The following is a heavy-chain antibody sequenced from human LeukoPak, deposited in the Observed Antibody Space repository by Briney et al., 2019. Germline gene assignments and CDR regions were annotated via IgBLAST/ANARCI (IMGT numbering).Heavy chain of an antibody. D-gene: IGHD3-22*01. V-gene: IGHV3-23*01. CDR2: ISGSGGST. J-gene: IGHJ4*02. CDR3: AKDLRSGGYYYGFDY. Sequence: GGSLRLSCAASGFTFSNYAMSWVRQAPGKGLEWVSGISGSGGSTYYADSVKGRFTISRDNSKNTLYLQMNSLRAEDTAVYYCAKDLRSGGYYYGFDYWGQGTLVTVSS. CDR1: GFTFSNYA.